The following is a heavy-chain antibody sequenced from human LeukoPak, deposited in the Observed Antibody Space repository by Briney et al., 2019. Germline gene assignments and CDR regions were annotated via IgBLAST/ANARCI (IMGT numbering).Heavy chain of an antibody. CDR1: GFNFSDYS. D-gene: IGHD5-18*01. V-gene: IGHV3-48*01. J-gene: IGHJ6*02. Sequence: PGGSLRLSCAASGFNFSDYSMNWVRQSPGKGLEWVSYITISSTTIYYADSVKGRFTISRDNAKNTLYLQMNSLRAEDTAVYYCARDAVDTANAVWGQGTTVTVSS. CDR2: ITISSTTI. CDR3: ARDAVDTANAV.